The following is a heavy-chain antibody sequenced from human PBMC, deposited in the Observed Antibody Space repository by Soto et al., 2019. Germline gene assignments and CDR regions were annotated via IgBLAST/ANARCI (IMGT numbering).Heavy chain of an antibody. CDR2: ISGDGTNK. CDR3: ARSRSGAVADSFDF. D-gene: IGHD3-10*01. J-gene: IGHJ4*02. CDR1: GFTFSRYA. V-gene: IGHV3-30*04. Sequence: RLSCAASGFTFSRYAIHWVRQAPGKGLEWVAVISGDGTNKYYVDSVKGRFTISRDNSRNTLYLQMNSLRHEDAAVYYCARSRSGAVADSFDFWGQGTLVTVSS.